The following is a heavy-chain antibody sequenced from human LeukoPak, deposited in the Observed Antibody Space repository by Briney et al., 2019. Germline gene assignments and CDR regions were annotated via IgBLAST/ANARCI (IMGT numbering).Heavy chain of an antibody. D-gene: IGHD3-16*02. CDR3: AREDYMITFGGVIAY. CDR2: ISGSGGST. CDR1: GGSFSGYY. J-gene: IGHJ4*02. Sequence: ETLSLTCAVYGGSFSGYYWSWIRQAPGKGLEWVSAISGSGGSTYYADSVKGRFTISRDNSKNTLYLQMNSLRAEDTAVYYCAREDYMITFGGVIAYWGQGTLVTVSS. V-gene: IGHV3-23*01.